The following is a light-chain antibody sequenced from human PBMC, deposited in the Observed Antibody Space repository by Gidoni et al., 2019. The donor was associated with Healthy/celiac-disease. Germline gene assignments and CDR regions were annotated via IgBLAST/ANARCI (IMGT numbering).Light chain of an antibody. J-gene: IGKJ3*01. CDR3: QQRSNSFT. V-gene: IGKV3-11*01. CDR1: QSVSSY. CDR2: DAS. Sequence: EIVLTQSPATLSLSPGERATLSCRASQSVSSYLAWYQQKPGQAPRLLLYDASNRATGIPARFSGSGSGTDFTLTISSLEPEDFAVYYCQQRSNSFTFXPXTKVDIK.